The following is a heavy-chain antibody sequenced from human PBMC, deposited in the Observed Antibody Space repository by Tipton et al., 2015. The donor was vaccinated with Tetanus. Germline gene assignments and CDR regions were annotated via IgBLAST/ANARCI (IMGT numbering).Heavy chain of an antibody. CDR3: ARVVGAAAGTKVDY. Sequence: TLSLTCAVYGGSFSGYYWSWIRQHPGKGLEWIGYIYYSGITYYNPSLKSRVTISVDTSKNQFSLKLSSVTAADTAVYYCARVVGAAAGTKVDYWGQGTLVTVSS. CDR2: IYYSGIT. CDR1: GGSFSGYY. V-gene: IGHV4-31*11. D-gene: IGHD6-13*01. J-gene: IGHJ4*02.